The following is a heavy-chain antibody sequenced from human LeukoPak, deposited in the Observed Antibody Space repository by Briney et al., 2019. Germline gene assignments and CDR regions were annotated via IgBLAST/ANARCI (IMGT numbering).Heavy chain of an antibody. V-gene: IGHV3-23*01. CDR3: ARDRVVPAARYFDL. CDR1: GFTFSSYA. J-gene: IGHJ2*01. D-gene: IGHD2-2*01. CDR2: IRTGDDST. Sequence: GGSLRLSCAASGFTFSSYAMSWVRQAPGKGLEWVSAIRTGDDSTYYADSVKGRFTISRDNSKNTLYLQMNSLRAEDAAVYYCARDRVVPAARYFDLWGRGTLVAVSS.